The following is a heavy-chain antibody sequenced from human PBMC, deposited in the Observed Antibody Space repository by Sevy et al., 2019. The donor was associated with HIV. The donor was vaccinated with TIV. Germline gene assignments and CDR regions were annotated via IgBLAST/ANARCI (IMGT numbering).Heavy chain of an antibody. D-gene: IGHD6-6*01. CDR3: ARDGEMYSSSSGFIGY. V-gene: IGHV3-48*02. CDR2: ISSSSSTI. CDR1: GFTFSSYS. J-gene: IGHJ4*02. Sequence: GGSLRLSCAASGFTFSSYSMNWVRQAPGKGLEWVSYISSSSSTIYYAHSVKGRFTISRDNAKNSLYLQMNSLRDEDTAVYYCARDGEMYSSSSGFIGYWGQGTLVTVSS.